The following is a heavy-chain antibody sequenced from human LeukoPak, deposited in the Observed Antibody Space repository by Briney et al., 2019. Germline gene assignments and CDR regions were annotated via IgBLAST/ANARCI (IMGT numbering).Heavy chain of an antibody. J-gene: IGHJ3*02. Sequence: SETLSLTCAVYGGSFSGYYWSWIRQPPGKGLEWIGEINHSGSTNYNPSLKSRVTIPVDTSKNQFSLKLSSVTAADTAVYYCARHADYDFWSGYYNSWAFDIWGQGTMVTVSS. CDR1: GGSFSGYY. D-gene: IGHD3-3*01. V-gene: IGHV4-34*01. CDR2: INHSGST. CDR3: ARHADYDFWSGYYNSWAFDI.